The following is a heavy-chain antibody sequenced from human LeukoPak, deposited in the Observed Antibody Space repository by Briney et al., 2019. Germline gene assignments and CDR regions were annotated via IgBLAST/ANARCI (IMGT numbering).Heavy chain of an antibody. CDR3: AKEEGRHGDYYFDY. Sequence: GGSLRLSCTASGFTFGDYAMSWVRQAPGKGLEWVGFIRSKAYGGTTEYAASVKGRFTTSRDDSKSIAYLQMNSLKTEDTAVYYCAKEEGRHGDYYFDYWGQGTLVTVSS. CDR1: GFTFGDYA. J-gene: IGHJ4*02. CDR2: IRSKAYGGTT. D-gene: IGHD4-17*01. V-gene: IGHV3-49*04.